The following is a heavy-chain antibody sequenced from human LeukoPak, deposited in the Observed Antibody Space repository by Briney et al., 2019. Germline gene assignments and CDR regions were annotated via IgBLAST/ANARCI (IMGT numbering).Heavy chain of an antibody. CDR2: IGSSGGTI. CDR3: ATRRGGYFYYMDV. CDR1: GFSFSDFY. J-gene: IGHJ6*03. D-gene: IGHD3-16*01. V-gene: IGHV3-11*04. Sequence: GGSLRLSCAASGFSFSDFYMTWIRQAPGKGLEWAAYIGSSGGTIHYADSVKGRFTISRDDAKKSVYLQLNSLRIEDTGVYYCATRRGGYFYYMDVWGNGTTVTVSS.